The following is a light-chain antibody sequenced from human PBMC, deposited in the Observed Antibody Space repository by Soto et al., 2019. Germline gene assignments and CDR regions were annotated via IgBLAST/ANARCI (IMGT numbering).Light chain of an antibody. CDR3: QSYDSSTVV. V-gene: IGLV6-57*03. CDR2: EDN. J-gene: IGLJ2*01. Sequence: NFMLTQPHSVSESPGKTVTISCTRSSGSIASNYVQWYQQRPGSAPTTVIYEDNQRPSGVPDRFSGSIDSSSNSASLTISGLKTEDEADYYCQSYDSSTVVFGGGPKLTVL. CDR1: SGSIASNY.